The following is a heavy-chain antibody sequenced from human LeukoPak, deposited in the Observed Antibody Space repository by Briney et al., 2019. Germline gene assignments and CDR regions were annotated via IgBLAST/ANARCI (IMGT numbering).Heavy chain of an antibody. V-gene: IGHV3-23*01. D-gene: IGHD3-22*01. Sequence: GGSLRLSCAASGFTFSSYAMSWVRQAPGKGLEWVSATSGSGGNTYYADSVKGRFTISRDNSKNTLYLQMNSLRAEDTAVYYCAKRQVYYYDSRASTNYFDYWGQGTLVTVSS. CDR1: GFTFSSYA. CDR2: TSGSGGNT. CDR3: AKRQVYYYDSRASTNYFDY. J-gene: IGHJ4*02.